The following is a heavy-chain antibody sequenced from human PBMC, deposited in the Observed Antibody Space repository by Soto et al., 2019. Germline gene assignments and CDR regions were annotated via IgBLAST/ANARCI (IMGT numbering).Heavy chain of an antibody. CDR3: ARDQRGDASHYYYYGMEV. J-gene: IGHJ6*02. CDR2: IYTSGST. CDR1: GFSFNSYA. D-gene: IGHD3-16*01. Sequence: PRGSLRLSCSASGFSFNSYAMRWVRQAPRKGLEWIGRIYTSGSTNYNPSLKSRVTMSVDTSKNQFSLKLSSVTAADTAVYYCARDQRGDASHYYYYGMEVWGQGTTVTGS. V-gene: IGHV4-4*07.